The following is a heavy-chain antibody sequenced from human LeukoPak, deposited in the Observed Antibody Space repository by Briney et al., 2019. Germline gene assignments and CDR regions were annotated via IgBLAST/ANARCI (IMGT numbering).Heavy chain of an antibody. CDR1: GGSISTYY. V-gene: IGHV4-4*07. Sequence: SETLSLTCTVSGGSISTYYWSWIRQPAGKGLEWIGRIYTTGSTNYNPSLKSRVTMSVDTSENQFSLKLSSVTAADTAVYYCARGYLYYFDYWGQGTLVTVSS. J-gene: IGHJ4*02. CDR2: IYTTGST. CDR3: ARGYLYYFDY. D-gene: IGHD1-26*01.